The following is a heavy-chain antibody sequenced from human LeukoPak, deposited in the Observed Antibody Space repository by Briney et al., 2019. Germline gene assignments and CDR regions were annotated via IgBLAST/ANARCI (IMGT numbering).Heavy chain of an antibody. CDR3: ARDRRGLANLDY. D-gene: IGHD3-16*01. J-gene: IGHJ4*02. Sequence: GGPLRLSCAASGFTFSSSAMSWVRQAPGKGLEWVSGISGSGGSTYYADSVKGRFTISRDNSKNTLYLQMNSLRAEDTAVYYCARDRRGLANLDYWGQGTLVTVSS. CDR1: GFTFSSSA. CDR2: ISGSGGST. V-gene: IGHV3-23*01.